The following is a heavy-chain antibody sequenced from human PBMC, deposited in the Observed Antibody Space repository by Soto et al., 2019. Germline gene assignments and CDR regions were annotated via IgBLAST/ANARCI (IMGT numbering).Heavy chain of an antibody. D-gene: IGHD6-13*01. CDR1: GYTFTSYA. CDR2: INAGNGNT. V-gene: IGHV1-3*01. J-gene: IGHJ4*02. Sequence: ASVKVSCKASGYTFTSYAMHWVRQAPGQRLEWMGWINAGNGNTKYSQKFQGRVTITRDTSASTAYMELSSLRSEDTAVYYCARDRIAAAGTDYWGQGTLVTVS. CDR3: ARDRIAAAGTDY.